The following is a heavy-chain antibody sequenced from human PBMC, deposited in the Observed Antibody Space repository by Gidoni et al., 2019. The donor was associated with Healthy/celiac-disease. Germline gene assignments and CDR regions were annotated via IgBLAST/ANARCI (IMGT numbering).Heavy chain of an antibody. CDR1: GFTCSSYE. Sequence: EVQLVESGGGLVQPGGSLRLSCAASGFTCSSYEMNWVRQAPGKGLEWFSYISSSGSTIYYADSVKGRFTITRDNAKNSLYLQMNSLRAEDTAVYYCARGAFQYYYGSGSDYWGQGTLVTVSS. J-gene: IGHJ4*02. V-gene: IGHV3-48*03. CDR2: ISSSGSTI. CDR3: ARGAFQYYYGSGSDY. D-gene: IGHD3-10*01.